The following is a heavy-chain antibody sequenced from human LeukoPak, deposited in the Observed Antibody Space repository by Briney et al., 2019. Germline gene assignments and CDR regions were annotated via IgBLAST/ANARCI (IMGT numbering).Heavy chain of an antibody. CDR3: ARALSAGSEWELNFDY. CDR1: GGSISSSSYY. CDR2: IYYSGST. Sequence: SETLSLTCTVSGGSISSSSYYWGWIRQPPGKGLEWIGSIYYSGSTYYNPSLKSRDTISVDTSKNQFSLKLSSVTAADTAVYYCARALSAGSEWELNFDYWGQGTLVTVSS. D-gene: IGHD1-26*01. J-gene: IGHJ4*02. V-gene: IGHV4-39*07.